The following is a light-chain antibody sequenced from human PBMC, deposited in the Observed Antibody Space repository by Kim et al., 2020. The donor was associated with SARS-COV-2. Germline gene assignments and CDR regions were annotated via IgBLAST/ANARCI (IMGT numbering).Light chain of an antibody. CDR3: QSYDSSNPVV. CDR2: EDN. J-gene: IGLJ2*01. Sequence: KTVTLSCTRSSGSIASNYVQWYQLRPGSAPPTVIYEDNQSPSGVPDRFSGSIDSSSNSASLTISGLKTEDEADYYCQSYDSSNPVVFGGGTQLTVL. V-gene: IGLV6-57*03. CDR1: SGSIASNY.